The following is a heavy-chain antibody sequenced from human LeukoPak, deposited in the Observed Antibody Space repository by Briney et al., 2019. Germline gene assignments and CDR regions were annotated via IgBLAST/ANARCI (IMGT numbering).Heavy chain of an antibody. Sequence: ASVKVSCKASGGTFSSYAISWVRQAPGQGLEWMGRIIPIFGIANYAQKFQGRVTITADKSTSTVYMELSSLRSEDTAVYYCARAPSRDGYNSPNWFDPWGQGTLVTVSS. CDR3: ARAPSRDGYNSPNWFDP. J-gene: IGHJ5*02. CDR2: IIPIFGIA. D-gene: IGHD5-24*01. V-gene: IGHV1-69*04. CDR1: GGTFSSYA.